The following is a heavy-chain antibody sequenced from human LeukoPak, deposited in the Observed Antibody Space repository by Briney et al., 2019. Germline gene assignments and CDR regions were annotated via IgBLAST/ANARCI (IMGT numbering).Heavy chain of an antibody. D-gene: IGHD5-12*01. Sequence: GGSLRLSCAASGFTFSSYWMSWVRQAPEKGLEWVANIKQDGSEKYYVDSVKGRSTISRDNAKNSLYLQMNSLRAEDTAVYYCARNSGYDPTDYWGQGTLVTVSS. V-gene: IGHV3-7*01. CDR2: IKQDGSEK. CDR3: ARNSGYDPTDY. J-gene: IGHJ4*02. CDR1: GFTFSSYW.